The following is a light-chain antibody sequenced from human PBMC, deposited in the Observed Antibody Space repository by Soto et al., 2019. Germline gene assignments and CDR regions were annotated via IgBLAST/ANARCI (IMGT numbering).Light chain of an antibody. J-gene: IGKJ4*01. V-gene: IGKV1D-17*01. CDR3: QQHNPYP. CDR2: AAS. CDR1: QDITTN. Sequence: NIPMTQSPSAMAASVGDRVTITCRARQDITTNLAWFQQKPGKVPKHLIHAASSLQSGDTSRFSANDSGTDFTITIRSLPPEDFAAYSCQQHNPYPFGGGPQVEI.